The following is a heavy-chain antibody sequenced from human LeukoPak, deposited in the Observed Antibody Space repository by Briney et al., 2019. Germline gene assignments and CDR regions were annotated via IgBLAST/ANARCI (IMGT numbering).Heavy chain of an antibody. CDR2: INSDGGST. V-gene: IGHV3-74*01. Sequence: PGGSLRHSCAASGFTFSSFWMYWVRQAPGKGLVWVSRINSDGGSTNYADTVKGRFTISRDNAQNTVYLQMNSLRAEDTGVYYCAIRRERGESDAFAFWGQGTMVTVSS. D-gene: IGHD3-16*01. CDR1: GFTFSSFW. CDR3: AIRRERGESDAFAF. J-gene: IGHJ3*01.